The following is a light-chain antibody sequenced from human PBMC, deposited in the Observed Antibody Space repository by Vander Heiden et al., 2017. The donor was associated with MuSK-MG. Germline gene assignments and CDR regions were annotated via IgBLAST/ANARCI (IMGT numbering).Light chain of an antibody. J-gene: IGLJ2*01. CDR1: SSNIGSNY. CDR3: AAWDDSLSGVV. V-gene: IGLV1-47*01. CDR2: RNN. Sequence: QSVLTQPPSASGTPGQRVTISCSGSSSNIGSNYVYWYQQLPGTAPKLLSYRNNQRPSGVPDRFSGSKSGTSASLAISGLRSEDEADYYCAAWDDSLSGVVFGGGTKLTV.